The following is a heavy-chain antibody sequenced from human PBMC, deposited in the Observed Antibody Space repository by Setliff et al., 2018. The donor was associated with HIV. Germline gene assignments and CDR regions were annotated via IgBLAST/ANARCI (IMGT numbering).Heavy chain of an antibody. CDR2: IVPMFGTA. J-gene: IGHJ4*02. CDR1: GGPFSSYA. CDR3: ARGGSGYYDFWSGSSAFEY. Sequence: ASVKVSCKASGGPFSSYAINWVRQAPGQGLEWMGGIVPMFGTAHYAQKFQGRVTITADESTTTAYMELSSLRSEDTAVFYCARGGSGYYDFWSGSSAFEYWGQGTLVTVSS. V-gene: IGHV1-69*13. D-gene: IGHD3-3*01.